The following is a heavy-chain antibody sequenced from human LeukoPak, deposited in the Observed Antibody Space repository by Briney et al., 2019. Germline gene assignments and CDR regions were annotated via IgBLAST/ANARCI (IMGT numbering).Heavy chain of an antibody. Sequence: HTGGSLRLSCAATGFSFKDYGMHWVRQPPGKGLEWVSAINWNGGGTDYADSVKGRFTISRDNAKNSLYLQLSSLRPEDTALYYCAKHLTATNTYIFFVLDVWGQGTSVTVSS. D-gene: IGHD1-26*01. CDR3: AKHLTATNTYIFFVLDV. J-gene: IGHJ6*02. CDR1: GFSFKDYG. V-gene: IGHV3-9*01. CDR2: INWNGGGT.